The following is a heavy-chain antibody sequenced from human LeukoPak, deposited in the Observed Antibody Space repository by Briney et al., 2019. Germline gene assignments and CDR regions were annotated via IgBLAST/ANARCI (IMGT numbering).Heavy chain of an antibody. CDR3: AKDVFLESYVGIFDY. Sequence: GGSLRLSCAASGFTFSSYSMNWVRQAPGKGLEWVSSISSSSSYIYYADSVKGRFTISRDNAKNSLYLQMNSLRAEDTAVYYCAKDVFLESYVGIFDYWGQGTLVTVSS. CDR2: ISSSSSYI. V-gene: IGHV3-21*04. CDR1: GFTFSSYS. J-gene: IGHJ4*02. D-gene: IGHD3-10*02.